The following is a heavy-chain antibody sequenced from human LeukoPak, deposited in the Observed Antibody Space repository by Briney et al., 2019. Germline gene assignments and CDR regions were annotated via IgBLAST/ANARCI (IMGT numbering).Heavy chain of an antibody. CDR3: ARLTLGYCSGGSCSRYGMDV. CDR2: IYYSGST. V-gene: IGHV4-59*08. Sequence: SETLSLTCTVSGGSITPYFWSWLRQTPGKGLEWIGYIYYSGSTNYNPSLKSRVTISVDTSKNQFSLKLSSVTAADTAVYYCARLTLGYCSGGSCSRYGMDVWGQGTTVTVSS. J-gene: IGHJ6*02. CDR1: GGSITPYF. D-gene: IGHD2-15*01.